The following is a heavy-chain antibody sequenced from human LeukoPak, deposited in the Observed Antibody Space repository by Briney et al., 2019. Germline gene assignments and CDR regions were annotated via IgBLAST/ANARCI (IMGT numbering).Heavy chain of an antibody. V-gene: IGHV3-23*01. Sequence: PGGSLRLSCAASGFTFNRYGMSWVRQAPGKGLEWVSSVGGGGGTTYYGDTVKGRFSITRDNFKNTVHLQMNSLRAEDTAIYYCAKNGEELDVGYRDLVFGYYHYYMDVWGKGTAVTVSS. J-gene: IGHJ6*03. CDR1: GFTFNRYG. CDR2: VGGGGGTT. D-gene: IGHD4-17*01. CDR3: AKNGEELDVGYRDLVFGYYHYYMDV.